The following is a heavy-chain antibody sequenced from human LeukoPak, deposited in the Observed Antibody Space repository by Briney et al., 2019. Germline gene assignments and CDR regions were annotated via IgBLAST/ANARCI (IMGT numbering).Heavy chain of an antibody. CDR1: GFTFSSYS. CDR3: ARVGSGSSNAFDI. D-gene: IGHD1-26*01. CDR2: ISSSSSYI. J-gene: IGHJ3*02. Sequence: NAGGSLRLSCAASGFTFSSYSMNWVRQAPGKGLEWVSSISSSSSYIYYADSVKGRFTISRDNAKNSLYLQMNSLRAEDTAVYYCARVGSGSSNAFDIWGQGTMVTVSS. V-gene: IGHV3-21*01.